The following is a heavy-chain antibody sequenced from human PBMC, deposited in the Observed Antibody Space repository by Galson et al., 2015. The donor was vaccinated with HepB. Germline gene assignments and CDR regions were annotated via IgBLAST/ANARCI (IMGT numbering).Heavy chain of an antibody. CDR3: ARPSSSEAFDI. CDR1: GFTFSSYA. D-gene: IGHD6-6*01. Sequence: SLRLSCAASGFTFSSYAMHWVRQAPGKGLEWVAVISYDGSNKYYADSVKGRFTISRDNSKNTLYLQMNSLRAEDTAVYYCARPSSSEAFDIWGQGTMVTVPS. V-gene: IGHV3-30-3*01. J-gene: IGHJ3*02. CDR2: ISYDGSNK.